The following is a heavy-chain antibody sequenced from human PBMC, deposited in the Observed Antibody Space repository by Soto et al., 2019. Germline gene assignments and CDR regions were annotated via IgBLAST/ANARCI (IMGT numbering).Heavy chain of an antibody. CDR2: IYYNGST. J-gene: IGHJ5*02. V-gene: IGHV4-59*01. D-gene: IGHD3-10*01. Sequence: QVQLQESGPGLVKPSETLSLTCTVSGGSISSYYWSWIRQPPGKGLEWIGYIYYNGSTNYNPSLKSRVTISVDTSKNQFSLKLSSVTAADTAVYYCARGFRITMVRGVIGWFDPWGQGTLVTVSS. CDR3: ARGFRITMVRGVIGWFDP. CDR1: GGSISSYY.